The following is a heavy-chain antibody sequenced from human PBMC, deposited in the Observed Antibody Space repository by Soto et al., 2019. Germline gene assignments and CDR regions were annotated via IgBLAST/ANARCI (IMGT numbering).Heavy chain of an antibody. V-gene: IGHV3-21*01. J-gene: IGHJ4*02. CDR3: ARDQSGSYLLWSFDY. CDR1: GFTFSSYS. CDR2: ISSSSSYI. Sequence: GGSLRLSCAASGFTFSSYSMNWVRQAPGKGLEWVSSISSSSSYIYYADSVKGRFTISRDNAKNSLYLQMNSLRAEDTAVYYCARDQSGSYLLWSFDYWGQGTLVTVSS. D-gene: IGHD1-26*01.